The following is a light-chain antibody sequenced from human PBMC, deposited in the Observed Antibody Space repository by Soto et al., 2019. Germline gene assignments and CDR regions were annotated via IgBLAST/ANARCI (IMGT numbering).Light chain of an antibody. CDR1: QSLRSNY. CDR3: QQYADSPGT. V-gene: IGKV3-20*01. J-gene: IGKJ1*01. Sequence: EIVLTQSPGTLSLSPGERATLSCRASQSLRSNYLAWYQRKPGQPPRLLIYHASNMVTGIPDRFSGSGSGTDFTITISRLEAEDFAVYYCQQYADSPGTFGQGTKVEVK. CDR2: HAS.